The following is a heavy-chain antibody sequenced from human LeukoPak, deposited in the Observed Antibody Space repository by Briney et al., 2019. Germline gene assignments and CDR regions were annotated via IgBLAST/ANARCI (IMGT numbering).Heavy chain of an antibody. V-gene: IGHV4-38-2*01. CDR1: GYSISSGYY. CDR2: IYHSGST. J-gene: IGHJ3*02. Sequence: SETLSLTCAVSGYSISSGYYWGWIRQPPGKGLAWIGSIYHSGSTYYNPSLKSRVTISVDTSKNQFSLKLSSVPAADTAVYYCARRPDAFYIWGQGTMVTVSS. CDR3: ARRPDAFYI.